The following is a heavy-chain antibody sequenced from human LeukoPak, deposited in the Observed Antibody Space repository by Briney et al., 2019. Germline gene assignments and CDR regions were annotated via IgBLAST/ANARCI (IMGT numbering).Heavy chain of an antibody. D-gene: IGHD6-6*01. CDR1: GGSFRGYY. Sequence: SETLSLTCAACGGSFRGYYWTWIRQPPGKGLEWIGEINHGGSTNYNPSLKSRVTISIDTSKSQFSLKLNSVTDADTAVYYCGRAPGWTIAARPLDYWGQGSLVTVSS. CDR2: INHGGST. J-gene: IGHJ4*02. CDR3: GRAPGWTIAARPLDY. V-gene: IGHV4-34*01.